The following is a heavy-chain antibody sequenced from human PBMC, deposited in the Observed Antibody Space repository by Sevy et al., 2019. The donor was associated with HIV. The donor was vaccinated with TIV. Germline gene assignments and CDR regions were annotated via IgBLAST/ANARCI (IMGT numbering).Heavy chain of an antibody. J-gene: IGHJ4*02. CDR2: ISGSGGST. Sequence: GGSLRLSCAASGFIFSSYVMTWVRQAPGKGLEWVSTISGSGGSTYYADSVKGRFTISRDNSKKMLDLQMNSLRAEDTAVYYCARDLPPSATTVAHFDYWGRGTLVTVSS. D-gene: IGHD4-17*01. CDR3: ARDLPPSATTVAHFDY. V-gene: IGHV3-23*01. CDR1: GFIFSSYV.